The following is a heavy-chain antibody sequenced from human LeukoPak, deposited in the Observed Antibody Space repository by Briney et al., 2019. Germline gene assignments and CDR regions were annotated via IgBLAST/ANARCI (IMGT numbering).Heavy chain of an antibody. CDR1: GGSISSYY. CDR2: IFYSGST. CDR3: ARGPVRYFDWLVQSDYFDY. V-gene: IGHV4-59*12. D-gene: IGHD3-9*01. J-gene: IGHJ4*02. Sequence: PSETLSLTCTVSGGSISSYYWSWIRQPPGKGLEWIGYIFYSGSTNYSPSLKSRVTISVDTSKNQFSLKLSSVTAADTAVYYCARGPVRYFDWLVQSDYFDYWGQGTLVTVSS.